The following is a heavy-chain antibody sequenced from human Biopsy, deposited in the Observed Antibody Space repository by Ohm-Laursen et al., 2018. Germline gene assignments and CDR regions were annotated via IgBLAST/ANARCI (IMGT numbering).Heavy chain of an antibody. V-gene: IGHV3-30*18. Sequence: SSLRLSCTASGFTFSTYDMHWVRQAPGKGLQWVTLIRYDGSKKYYADSVKGRFTISRDNSKSTLYLQMNNLRADDTAVYFCAKDLGRAESYGMDVWGQGTTVTVSS. CDR1: GFTFSTYD. J-gene: IGHJ6*02. CDR2: IRYDGSKK. D-gene: IGHD5-24*01. CDR3: AKDLGRAESYGMDV.